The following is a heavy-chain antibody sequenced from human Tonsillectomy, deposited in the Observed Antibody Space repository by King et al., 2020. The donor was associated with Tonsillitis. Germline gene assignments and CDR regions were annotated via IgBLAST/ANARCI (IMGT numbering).Heavy chain of an antibody. CDR1: GFTFSSYW. CDR2: INSDGSST. D-gene: IGHD6-6*01. Sequence: VQLVESGGGLVQPGGSLRLSCAASGFTFSSYWMHWVRQAPGKGLVWVSRINSDGSSTSYADSVKGRFTISRDNAKNTLYLQMNSLRAEDTAVYYCARVLAARPLGYYYYMDVWGKGTTVTVSS. CDR3: ARVLAARPLGYYYYMDV. V-gene: IGHV3-74*01. J-gene: IGHJ6*03.